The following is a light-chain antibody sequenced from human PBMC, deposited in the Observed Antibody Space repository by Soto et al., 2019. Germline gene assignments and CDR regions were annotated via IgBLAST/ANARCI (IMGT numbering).Light chain of an antibody. CDR1: QSVSNTY. J-gene: IGKJ2*01. Sequence: EIVLTQSPGTLSLSPGERATLSCRTSQSVSNTYLAWYQQKPGQAPRLLIYHASSRATGIPYRFSGSGSGTDFTLTISRLEPEDFAVYYCPQYGTSPPVYAFGQGTKLEI. V-gene: IGKV3-20*01. CDR2: HAS. CDR3: PQYGTSPPVYA.